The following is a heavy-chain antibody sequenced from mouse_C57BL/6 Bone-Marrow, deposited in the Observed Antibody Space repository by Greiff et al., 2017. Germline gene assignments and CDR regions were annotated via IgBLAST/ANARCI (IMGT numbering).Heavy chain of an antibody. CDR1: GFSLTSYA. CDR3: ARNHYGSRTGFAY. J-gene: IGHJ3*01. V-gene: IGHV2-9-1*01. D-gene: IGHD1-1*01. CDR2: IWTGGGT. Sequence: VKVVESGPGLVAPSQSLSITCTVSGFSLTSYAISWVRQPPGKGLEWLGVIWTGGGTNYNSALKSRLSISKDNSKSQVFLKMNSLQTDDTARYYCARNHYGSRTGFAYWGQGTLVTVSA.